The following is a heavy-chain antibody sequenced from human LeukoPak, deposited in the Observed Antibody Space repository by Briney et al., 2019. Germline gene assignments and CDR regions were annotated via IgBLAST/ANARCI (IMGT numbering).Heavy chain of an antibody. CDR2: ISAYNGNT. Sequence: ASVKVSCKASGYTFTSYGISWVRQAPGQGLEWMGWISAYNGNTNYAQKFQGRVTMTRDTSISTAYMELSRLRSDDTAVYYCARGPYYYDSSGFNWFDPWGQGTLVTVSS. D-gene: IGHD3-22*01. J-gene: IGHJ5*02. CDR3: ARGPYYYDSSGFNWFDP. CDR1: GYTFTSYG. V-gene: IGHV1-18*01.